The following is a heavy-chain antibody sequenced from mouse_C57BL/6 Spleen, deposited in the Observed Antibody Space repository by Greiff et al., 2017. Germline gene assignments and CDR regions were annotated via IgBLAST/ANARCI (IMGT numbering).Heavy chain of an antibody. J-gene: IGHJ3*01. CDR3: ARDNYYGTFAY. Sequence: EVMLVESEGGLVQPGSSMKLSCTASGFTFSDYYMAWVRQVPEKGLEWVANINYDGSSTYYLDSLKSRFIISRDNAKNILYLQMSSLKSEDTATYYCARDNYYGTFAYWGQGTLVTVSA. CDR1: GFTFSDYY. CDR2: INYDGSST. D-gene: IGHD2-1*01. V-gene: IGHV5-16*01.